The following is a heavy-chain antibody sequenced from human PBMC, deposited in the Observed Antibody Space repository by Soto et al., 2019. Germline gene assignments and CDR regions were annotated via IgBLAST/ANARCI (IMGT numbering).Heavy chain of an antibody. Sequence: QVQLVQSGAEVKKPGASVKVSCKASGYTFTSYGISWVRQAPGQGLEWMGWISAYNGNTNYAQKLQGRVTMTTDTSKSTAYMELRSLRYDDTAVYYCARFCCGDDSNYYGMDVWGQGTTVTVSS. CDR3: ARFCCGDDSNYYGMDV. V-gene: IGHV1-18*01. CDR2: ISAYNGNT. J-gene: IGHJ6*02. CDR1: GYTFTSYG. D-gene: IGHD5-12*01.